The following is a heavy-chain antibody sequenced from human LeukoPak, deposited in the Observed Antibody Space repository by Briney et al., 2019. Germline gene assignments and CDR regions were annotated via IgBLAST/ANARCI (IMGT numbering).Heavy chain of an antibody. D-gene: IGHD4-23*01. V-gene: IGHV3-7*03. CDR2: IKQDGSEK. CDR3: ARGGNSPYYYGMDV. CDR1: GFTFSNYW. Sequence: GGSLRLSCAASGFTFSNYWMNWVRQAPGKGLEWVANIKQDGSEKCYVDSVKGRFTISRDNAKNSLYLQMNSLRAEDTAVYYCARGGNSPYYYGMDVRGQGTTVTVSS. J-gene: IGHJ6*02.